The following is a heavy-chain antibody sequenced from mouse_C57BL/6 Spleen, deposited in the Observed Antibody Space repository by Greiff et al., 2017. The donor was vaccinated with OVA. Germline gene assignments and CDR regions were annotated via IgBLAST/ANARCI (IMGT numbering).Heavy chain of an antibody. J-gene: IGHJ1*03. Sequence: EVKLQESGPGLVKPSQSLSLTCSVTGYSITSGYYWNWIRQFPGNKLEWMGYISYDGSNNYNPSLKNRISITRDTSKNQFFLKLNSVTTEDTATYYCARAYDHWYFDVWGTGTTVTVSS. CDR3: ARAYDHWYFDV. CDR1: GYSITSGYY. CDR2: ISYDGSN. V-gene: IGHV3-6*01. D-gene: IGHD2-14*01.